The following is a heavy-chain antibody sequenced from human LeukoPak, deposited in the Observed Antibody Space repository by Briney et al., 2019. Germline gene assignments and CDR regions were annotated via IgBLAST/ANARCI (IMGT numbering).Heavy chain of an antibody. CDR3: ARDQRYGDYQDY. CDR2: ISSSSSYV. J-gene: IGHJ4*02. V-gene: IGHV3-21*01. D-gene: IGHD4-17*01. Sequence: PGGSLRLSCVASGFTFRNYAMSWVRQSPGKGLEWISSISSSSSYVYYADSLKGRFTISRDNAKNSLYLQMNSLRAEDTAVYYCARDQRYGDYQDYWGQGTLVTVSS. CDR1: GFTFRNYA.